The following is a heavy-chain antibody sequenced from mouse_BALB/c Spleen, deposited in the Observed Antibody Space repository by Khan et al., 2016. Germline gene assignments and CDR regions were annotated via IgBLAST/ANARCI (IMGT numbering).Heavy chain of an antibody. Sequence: EVKLLESGGGLVQPGGSLKLSCAASGFDFRRYWMSWVRQAPGKGLEWIGEINPDSRTINYSPSLKDKFTISRENAKSTLYLQMSKVRSEETALYYCARAGYYGYLAYWGQGTLVSVSA. CDR3: ARAGYYGYLAY. V-gene: IGHV4-1*02. D-gene: IGHD1-1*01. CDR1: GFDFRRYW. J-gene: IGHJ3*01. CDR2: INPDSRTI.